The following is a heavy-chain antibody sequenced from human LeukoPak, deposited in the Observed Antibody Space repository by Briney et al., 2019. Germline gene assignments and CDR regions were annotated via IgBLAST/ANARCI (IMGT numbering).Heavy chain of an antibody. CDR3: ARQNCSGGSCSNLDY. J-gene: IGHJ4*02. Sequence: PSETLSLTCTASGYSISTGYYWDWIRQPPGKGLEWIGTFYHGGSTYYNPSLKSRVTISVDTSKNQFSLKLSSVTAADTAVYYCARQNCSGGSCSNLDYWGQGTLVTVSS. D-gene: IGHD2-15*01. CDR1: GYSISTGYY. CDR2: FYHGGST. V-gene: IGHV4-38-2*02.